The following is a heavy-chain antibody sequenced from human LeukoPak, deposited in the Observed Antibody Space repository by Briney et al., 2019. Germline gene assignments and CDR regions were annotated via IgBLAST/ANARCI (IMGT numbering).Heavy chain of an antibody. CDR2: VSWNSGGI. D-gene: IGHD6-6*01. V-gene: IGHV3-9*01. CDR1: GFIFSSYN. Sequence: GGSLRLSCAASGFIFSSYNMNWVRQAPGKGLEWVSGVSWNSGGIAYADSVKGRFTISRDNAKNSLYLQMNSLRAEDTALYYCSRVSAYTTSSGEFDYWGQGTLVTVSS. J-gene: IGHJ4*02. CDR3: SRVSAYTTSSGEFDY.